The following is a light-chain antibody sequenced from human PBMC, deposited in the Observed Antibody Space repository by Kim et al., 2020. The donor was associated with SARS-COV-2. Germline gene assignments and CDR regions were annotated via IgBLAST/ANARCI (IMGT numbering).Light chain of an antibody. J-gene: IGKJ1*01. CDR2: GAS. Sequence: EIVMTQSPATLSVSPGERATLSCRASQSVSSNLAWYQQKPGQAPRLLIYGASTRATGIPARFSGSGSGTEFTLTISSLQSEDFAVYYCQQYNKWPRTFGQGTTVDIK. V-gene: IGKV3-15*01. CDR3: QQYNKWPRT. CDR1: QSVSSN.